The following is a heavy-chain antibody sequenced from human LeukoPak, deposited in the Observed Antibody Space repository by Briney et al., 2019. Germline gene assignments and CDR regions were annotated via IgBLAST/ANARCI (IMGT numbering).Heavy chain of an antibody. CDR1: GFTFSSYS. CDR2: ISSSSSYI. Sequence: PGGYLRLYCAASGFTFSSYSMNWVRQAPGKGLEWVSSISSSSSYIYYADSVMGRFTISRDNAKNSLYLQMNSLRPEDTAVYYCARDIHHVVAWGQGTLVTVSS. J-gene: IGHJ5*02. V-gene: IGHV3-21*01. D-gene: IGHD2-15*01. CDR3: ARDIHHVVA.